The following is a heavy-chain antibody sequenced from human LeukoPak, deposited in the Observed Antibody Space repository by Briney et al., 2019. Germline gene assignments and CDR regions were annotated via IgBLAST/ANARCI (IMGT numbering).Heavy chain of an antibody. CDR2: VHYSGTA. CDR3: ARGYGDFRVEGRYFHS. CDR1: DGSITNYD. V-gene: IGHV4-59*01. Sequence: PSETLSLTCTVSDGSITNYDWSWVRQPPGKGLEFIGHVHYSGTANYNPSLRSRVTISIDTSKKHFFLKLKSVAAADTAVYYCARGYGDFRVEGRYFHSWGQGTLVTVSS. J-gene: IGHJ4*02. D-gene: IGHD4-17*01.